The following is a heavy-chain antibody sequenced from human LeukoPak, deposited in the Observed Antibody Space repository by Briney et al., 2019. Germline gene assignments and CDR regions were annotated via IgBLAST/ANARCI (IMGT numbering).Heavy chain of an antibody. J-gene: IGHJ3*02. V-gene: IGHV3-48*01. Sequence: GGSLRLSCAASGFTFSGYAMTWVRQAPGKGLEWVSYIDARSGIVYYADSVQGRFTISRDDAKDSVFLQMNSLRVDDTAVYYCARTYDFGRGPPGDAFDNWGQGTLVTVPS. CDR2: IDARSGIV. CDR1: GFTFSGYA. D-gene: IGHD3-3*01. CDR3: ARTYDFGRGPPGDAFDN.